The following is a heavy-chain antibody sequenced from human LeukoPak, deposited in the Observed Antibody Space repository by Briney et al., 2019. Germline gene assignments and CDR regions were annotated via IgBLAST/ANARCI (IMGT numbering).Heavy chain of an antibody. J-gene: IGHJ4*02. Sequence: GGSLRLSCAASGFNFNIFTMNWVRQAPGKGLEWVSYISSSGSIVYYADSVKGRFTISRDNPKNSLYVQMNSLRAEDTAIYYCARLYRSSSWYGIDYWGQGTLVTVSS. V-gene: IGHV3-48*04. CDR3: ARLYRSSSWYGIDY. D-gene: IGHD6-13*01. CDR1: GFNFNIFT. CDR2: ISSSGSIV.